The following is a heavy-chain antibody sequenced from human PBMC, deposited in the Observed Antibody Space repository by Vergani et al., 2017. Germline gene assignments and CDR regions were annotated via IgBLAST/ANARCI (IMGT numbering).Heavy chain of an antibody. CDR1: GGSFSGYY. J-gene: IGHJ4*02. CDR2: INHSGST. V-gene: IGHV4-34*01. CDR3: ARVRYYDFWSGDQSRSYYFDY. D-gene: IGHD3-3*01. Sequence: QVQLQQWGAGLLKPSETLSLTCAVYGGSFSGYYWSWIRQPPGKGLEWIGEINHSGSTNYNPSLKSRVTISVDTSKNQFSLKLSSVTAADTAVYYCARVRYYDFWSGDQSRSYYFDYWGQGTLVTVSS.